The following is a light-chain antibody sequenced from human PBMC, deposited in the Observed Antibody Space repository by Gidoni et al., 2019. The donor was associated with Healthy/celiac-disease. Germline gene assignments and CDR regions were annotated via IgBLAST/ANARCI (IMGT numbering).Light chain of an antibody. CDR1: PSVNSN. Sequence: EIVMTQSPATLSVSPGERATTSCRASPSVNSNLSWYHQKPGQAPRHLIYGASTRAPGIPARFSGSGSGTVFLLSIISLQSADCAVYYCQQYNNWPPRTFXGXTRVEIK. V-gene: IGKV3-15*01. CDR2: GAS. J-gene: IGKJ4*01. CDR3: QQYNNWPPRT.